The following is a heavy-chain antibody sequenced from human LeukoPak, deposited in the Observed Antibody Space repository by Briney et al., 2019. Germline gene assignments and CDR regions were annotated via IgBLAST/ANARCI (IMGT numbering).Heavy chain of an antibody. D-gene: IGHD1-26*01. J-gene: IGHJ5*02. Sequence: EASVKVSCKASGYTFTSYYMHWVRQAPGHGLEWMGLSNPTGGSTGYAQKFQGRVTMTRDMSTSTDYMELSSLRSEDTAIYYCARDNSVGDNAWWFDPWGQGTLVTVSS. CDR1: GYTFTSYY. V-gene: IGHV1-46*01. CDR3: ARDNSVGDNAWWFDP. CDR2: SNPTGGST.